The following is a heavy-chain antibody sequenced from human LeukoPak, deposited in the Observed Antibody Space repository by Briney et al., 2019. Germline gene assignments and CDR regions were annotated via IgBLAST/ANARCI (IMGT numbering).Heavy chain of an antibody. CDR3: AREIAELDRIDY. V-gene: IGHV4-4*07. D-gene: IGHD6-13*01. J-gene: IGHJ4*02. CDR1: GGSISSYY. Sequence: PSEALSLTCTVSGGSISSYYWSWIRPPAGKGLEWIGRIYTSGSTNYNPSLKSRVTMSVDTSKNQFSLKLSSVTAADTAVYYCAREIAELDRIDYWGQGTLVTVPS. CDR2: IYTSGST.